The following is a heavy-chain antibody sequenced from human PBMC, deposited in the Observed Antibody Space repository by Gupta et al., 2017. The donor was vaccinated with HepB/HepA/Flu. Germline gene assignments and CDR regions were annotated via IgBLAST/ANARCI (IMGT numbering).Heavy chain of an antibody. CDR2: IGSDMRT. CDR1: VLTLNRTS. J-gene: IGHJ6*03. D-gene: IGHD3-3*02. Sequence: EVHLLQSGGGLGRPGGYLRLRCAGPVLTLNRTSMSWVRQAPGKGLEGVSGIGSDMRTHYADSVKGRFTISRDNSQNTVSLEMNSLRAEDTAVYYCAKDLHFWSAMDVWGEGTTVTVSS. V-gene: IGHV3-23*01. CDR3: AKDLHFWSAMDV.